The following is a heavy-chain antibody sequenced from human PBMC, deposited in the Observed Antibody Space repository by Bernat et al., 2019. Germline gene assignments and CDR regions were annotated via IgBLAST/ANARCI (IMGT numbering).Heavy chain of an antibody. CDR1: GFTVSSNY. CDR2: IYSGGST. J-gene: IGHJ4*02. CDR3: ASAPAIFGVVAYYFDY. Sequence: EVQLVESGGGLVQPGGSLRLSCAASGFTVSSNYMSWVRQAPGKGLEWVAVIYSGGSTYYAASVKCRFTISRDNSKSTLYLQMNSLRAEDTAVYYCASAPAIFGVVAYYFDYWGQGTLVTVSS. V-gene: IGHV3-66*01. D-gene: IGHD3-3*01.